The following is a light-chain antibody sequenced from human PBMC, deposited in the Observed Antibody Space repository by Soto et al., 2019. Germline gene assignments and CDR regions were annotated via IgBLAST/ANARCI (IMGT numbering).Light chain of an antibody. J-gene: IGLJ1*01. CDR2: DVS. CDR1: SSDVGGYNY. CDR3: SSYTSGNTPCV. Sequence: QSALTQPASVSGSPGQSIITSCTGTSSDVGGYNYVSWYQQYPGKAPKLMIYDVSDRPSGVSNRFSGSKSGNTASLTISGLQPEDEADYFCSSYTSGNTPCVFGTGTKVTVL. V-gene: IGLV2-14*01.